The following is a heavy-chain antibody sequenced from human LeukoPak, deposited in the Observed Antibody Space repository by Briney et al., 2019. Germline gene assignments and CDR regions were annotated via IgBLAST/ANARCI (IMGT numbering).Heavy chain of an antibody. J-gene: IGHJ6*03. Sequence: AETLSLTCAVDGGSFSGYYWSWVRQPPGKGLEWIGEINHSGSTNYNPSFKSGVTISVDTSKNQFYLKLSSMTAADTAVYYCARRKAYYYGSGSYSGYYYYYYMDVWGKGTTVTVSS. CDR2: INHSGST. D-gene: IGHD3-10*01. CDR1: GGSFSGYY. CDR3: ARRKAYYYGSGSYSGYYYYYYMDV. V-gene: IGHV4-34*01.